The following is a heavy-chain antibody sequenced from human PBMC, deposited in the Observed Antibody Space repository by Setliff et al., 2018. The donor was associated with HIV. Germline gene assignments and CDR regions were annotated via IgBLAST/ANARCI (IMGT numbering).Heavy chain of an antibody. CDR2: ISYTGST. D-gene: IGHD3-9*01. Sequence: KPSETLSLTCTVSGGSISSSSYYWGWIRQPPGKGLEWIGTISYTGSTYYDPSLKSRVTISLDTSKNQFFLKLSSVTAPDTAIYYCARQTWEYYDTLTGYYRSPKNFDSWGQGTLVTVSS. CDR1: GGSISSSSYY. J-gene: IGHJ4*02. V-gene: IGHV4-39*01. CDR3: ARQTWEYYDTLTGYYRSPKNFDS.